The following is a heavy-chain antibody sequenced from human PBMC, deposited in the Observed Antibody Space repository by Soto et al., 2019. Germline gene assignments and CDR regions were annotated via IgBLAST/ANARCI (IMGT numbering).Heavy chain of an antibody. CDR2: INHSGST. CDR1: CGSFIGYY. J-gene: IGHJ4*02. CDR3: ARTHLRLRFGFRQGPDYFDY. Sequence: PSETLCRTCAVYCGSFIGYYWIWIRQPPGKGLDWIGEINHSGSTNYNPSLKSRVAISVDTSKNQFSLKLSSVTAADTAVYYCARTHLRLRFGFRQGPDYFDYWGQGTLVTVSS. D-gene: IGHD3-16*01. V-gene: IGHV4-34*01.